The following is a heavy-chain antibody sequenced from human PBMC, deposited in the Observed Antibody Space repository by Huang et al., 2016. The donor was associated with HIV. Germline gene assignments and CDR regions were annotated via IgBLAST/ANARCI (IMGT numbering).Heavy chain of an antibody. J-gene: IGHJ4*02. Sequence: QVQLQESGPGLVKPSETLSRTCTVSGGSISSYYWSWIRQPPGKGLEWIGYIFYSGSTNYIPPLKSRVTISVDTSKNQFSLKLSSVTDADTAGYYWARTFSKQLVGDWGQGTLVTVSS. CDR2: IFYSGST. D-gene: IGHD6-6*01. CDR3: ARTFSKQLVGD. V-gene: IGHV4-59*01. CDR1: GGSISSYY.